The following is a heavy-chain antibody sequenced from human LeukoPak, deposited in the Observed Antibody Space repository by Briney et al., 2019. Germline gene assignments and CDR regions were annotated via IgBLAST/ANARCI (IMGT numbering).Heavy chain of an antibody. CDR3: ARTDCSSTSCKKLGFDP. D-gene: IGHD2-2*01. Sequence: SQTLFLTCTVSGGSISSGGYYWSWIRQHPGKGLEWIGYIYYSGSTYYNPSLKSRVTISVDTSKNQFSLKLSSVTAADTAVYYCARTDCSSTSCKKLGFDPWGQGTLVTVSS. V-gene: IGHV4-31*03. CDR1: GGSISSGGYY. J-gene: IGHJ5*02. CDR2: IYYSGST.